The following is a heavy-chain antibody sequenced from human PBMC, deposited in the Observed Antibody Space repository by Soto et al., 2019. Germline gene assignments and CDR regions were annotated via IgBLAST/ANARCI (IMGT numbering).Heavy chain of an antibody. CDR1: GFTFSSYW. D-gene: IGHD1-1*01. J-gene: IGHJ4*02. Sequence: GGSQRLSCAAPGFTFSSYWMNWVRQAPGKGLEWVANINQDGNEDNLLDSVKGRFTISRDNAKNSLFLQMNSLRVDDTAVYYCARTGDGHHDFLDYWGQGALVTVSS. CDR2: INQDGNED. V-gene: IGHV3-7*01. CDR3: ARTGDGHHDFLDY.